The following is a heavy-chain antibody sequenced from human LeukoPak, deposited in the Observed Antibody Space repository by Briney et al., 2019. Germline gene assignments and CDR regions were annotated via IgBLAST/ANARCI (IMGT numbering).Heavy chain of an antibody. J-gene: IGHJ3*02. CDR3: ARAGDGYNDRDAFDI. CDR2: IIPIFGTA. V-gene: IGHV1-69*05. D-gene: IGHD5-24*01. CDR1: GGTFGSYA. Sequence: SVKVSCKASGGTFGSYAIIWVRQAPGQGLEWMGGIIPIFGTANYAQNFQGRVTITTDESTSTAYMELSSLRSEDTAVYYCARAGDGYNDRDAFDIWGQGAMVTVSS.